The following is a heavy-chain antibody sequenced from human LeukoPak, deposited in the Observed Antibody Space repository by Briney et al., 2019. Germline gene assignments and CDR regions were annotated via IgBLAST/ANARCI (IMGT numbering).Heavy chain of an antibody. Sequence: GGSLRLSCAASGFTLRTYAMSWVRQAPGKGLEWVSSISGTGFATYYADSVKGRFTISRDISKNTLYLQMNSLRAEDTAVYYCATLRARDYWGRGTLVTVSS. CDR2: ISGTGFAT. V-gene: IGHV3-23*01. J-gene: IGHJ4*02. CDR3: ATLRARDY. CDR1: GFTLRTYA.